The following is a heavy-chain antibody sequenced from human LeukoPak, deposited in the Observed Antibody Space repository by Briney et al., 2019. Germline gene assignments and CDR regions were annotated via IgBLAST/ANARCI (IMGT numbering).Heavy chain of an antibody. CDR3: AKEFVKYYDFWSGYYHFDY. CDR2: ISGSGDST. Sequence: GGSLRLSCAASAFTFSSYAMSWVRQAPGKGLEWVSGISGSGDSTYYADSVKGRFTISRDNSKNTLYLQMNSLRAEDTAVYYCAKEFVKYYDFWSGYYHFDYWGQGTLVTVSS. D-gene: IGHD3-3*01. CDR1: AFTFSSYA. J-gene: IGHJ4*02. V-gene: IGHV3-23*01.